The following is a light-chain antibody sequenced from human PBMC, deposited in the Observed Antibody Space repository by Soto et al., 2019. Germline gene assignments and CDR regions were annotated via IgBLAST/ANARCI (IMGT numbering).Light chain of an antibody. CDR1: SSDVGGYNY. V-gene: IGLV2-14*01. Sequence: QSVLTQPACVSGSPGQSITISCTGTSSDVGGYNYVSWYQQHPGKAPKLMIYDVSNRPSGVSNRFSGSKSGNTASLTISGLQAEDEADYYCSSYTSSSTDYVLGTGTKVTVL. CDR3: SSYTSSSTDYV. CDR2: DVS. J-gene: IGLJ1*01.